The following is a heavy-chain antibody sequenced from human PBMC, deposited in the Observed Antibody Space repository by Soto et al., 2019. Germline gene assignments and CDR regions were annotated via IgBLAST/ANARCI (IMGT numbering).Heavy chain of an antibody. CDR2: ISGSGGST. V-gene: IGHV3-23*01. J-gene: IGHJ4*02. D-gene: IGHD2-2*01. CDR3: AKESASSYFPLDS. CDR1: GFTFTNYA. Sequence: EVQLLESGGGFVQPGGSLRLSCAASGFTFTNYAMTWGRQAPGKGLEWVSTISGSGGSTYYADSVKGRFTMSRDISRNTQYLQMNRLRVEGTAVYYSAKESASSYFPLDSWGKGTLVTVSS.